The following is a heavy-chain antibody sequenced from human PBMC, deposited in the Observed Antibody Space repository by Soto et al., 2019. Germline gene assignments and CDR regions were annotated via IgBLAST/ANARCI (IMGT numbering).Heavy chain of an antibody. D-gene: IGHD2-15*01. CDR1: GFIFSSYG. V-gene: IGHV3-30*18. CDR2: ISYEGSHT. CDR3: AKEVHCGGGSFSWSEGFDY. J-gene: IGHJ4*02. Sequence: QVQLVESGGGVVQPGRSLRLSCAASGFIFSSYGMHWVRQAPGKGLEWVAVISYEGSHTYYADSVKGRFTITRDNSKNTLYLQMTSLRPEDAAVYYCAKEVHCGGGSFSWSEGFDYWGQGTLLTVSS.